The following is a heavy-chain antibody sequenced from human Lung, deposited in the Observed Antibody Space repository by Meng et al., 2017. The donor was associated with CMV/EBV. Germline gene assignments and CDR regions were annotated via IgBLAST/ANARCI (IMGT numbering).Heavy chain of an antibody. J-gene: IGHJ6*02. CDR3: ARDKVRYYDFWSGYGSMDV. CDR2: INSDGSST. CDR1: GFTFSSYW. D-gene: IGHD3-3*01. V-gene: IGHV3-74*01. Sequence: GESLKISCAASGFTFSSYWMHWVRQAPGKGLVWVSRINSDGSSTSYADSVKGRFTISRDNAKNTLYLQMNSLRAEDTAVYYCARDKVRYYDFWSGYGSMDVWGQGTTVTVSS.